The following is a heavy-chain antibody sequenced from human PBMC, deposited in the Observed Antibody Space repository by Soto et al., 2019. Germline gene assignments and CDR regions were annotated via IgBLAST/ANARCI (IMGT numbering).Heavy chain of an antibody. J-gene: IGHJ4*02. D-gene: IGHD4-17*01. CDR1: GGSFSGYY. Sequence: QVQLQQWGAGLLKPSETLSLTCAVYGGSFSGYYWSWVRQPPGKGLEWIGEINHSGSTNYNPSLKSRVTISVDTSKNKFSLKLSSVTAADTAVYYCARSLRRRPWWGQGTLVTVSS. V-gene: IGHV4-34*01. CDR3: ARSLRRRPW. CDR2: INHSGST.